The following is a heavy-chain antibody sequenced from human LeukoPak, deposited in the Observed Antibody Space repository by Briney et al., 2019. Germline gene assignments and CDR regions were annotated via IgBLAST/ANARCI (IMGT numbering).Heavy chain of an antibody. CDR1: GFSFSSYS. V-gene: IGHV3-48*04. D-gene: IGHD2-2*01. J-gene: IGHJ4*02. CDR3: ARDPSSYCGANSCYVLDF. CDR2: ISSGSGTI. Sequence: PGGSLRLSCAASGFSFSSYSMNWVRQAAGKGLEWVSYISSGSGTIYYADSVKGRFTISRDNAKNSLFLQMDSLRAEDTAVYYCARDPSSYCGANSCYVLDFWGQGTLVTVSS.